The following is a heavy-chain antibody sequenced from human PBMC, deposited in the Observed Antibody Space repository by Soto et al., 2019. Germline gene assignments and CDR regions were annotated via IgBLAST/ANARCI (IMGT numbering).Heavy chain of an antibody. CDR3: AREAARLRLKWFASDI. CDR1: GFTFSSYA. V-gene: IGHV3-23*01. CDR2: ISGSGGST. Sequence: PGGSLRLSCAASGFTFSSYAMSWVRQAPGKGLEWVSAISGSGGSTYYADSVKGRFTISRDNSKNTLYLQMNSLRAEDTAVYYCAREAARLRLKWFASDIWGQGTMVTVSS. J-gene: IGHJ3*02. D-gene: IGHD5-12*01.